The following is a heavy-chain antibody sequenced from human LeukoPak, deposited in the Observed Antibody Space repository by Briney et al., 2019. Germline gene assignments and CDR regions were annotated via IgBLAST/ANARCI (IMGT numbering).Heavy chain of an antibody. CDR2: ISYDGSYA. CDR3: ARLQSDIPRVAFDP. D-gene: IGHD2-15*01. Sequence: GGSLRLSCVASRCTFSNYGMHGVRQAPGKGPEWVAFISYDGSYAYYLDSVKGRFTISRDNSKNTIYLQMNSLRSDDTAVFYCARLQSDIPRVAFDPWGEGTLVTVSS. V-gene: IGHV3-30*04. J-gene: IGHJ5*02. CDR1: RCTFSNYG.